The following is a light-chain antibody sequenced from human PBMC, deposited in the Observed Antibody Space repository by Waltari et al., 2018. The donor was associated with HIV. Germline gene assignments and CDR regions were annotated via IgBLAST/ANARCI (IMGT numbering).Light chain of an antibody. CDR3: EVWDNTTDHFYV. Sequence: SYVLTQPPSVSAAPGQTARITCGGNNIRSNSVHWYQQKQGQAPVLVVYDDSQRPSGIPERFSGSNSGNTATLAISGVDAVDEADYYCEVWDNTTDHFYVFGAGTKLTVL. V-gene: IGLV3-21*02. CDR2: DDS. J-gene: IGLJ1*01. CDR1: NIRSNS.